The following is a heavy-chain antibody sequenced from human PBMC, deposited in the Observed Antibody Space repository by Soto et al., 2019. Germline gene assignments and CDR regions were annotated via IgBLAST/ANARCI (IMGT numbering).Heavy chain of an antibody. Sequence: EVQLVESGAGLVQPGGSLRLSCAASGFTFSSYSMNWVRQAPGKGLEWVSYISSSSSTIYYADSVKGRFTISRDNAKNSLYLQMNSLRAEDTAVYYCARAALYNWNDVSWFDPWGQGTLVTVSS. CDR3: ARAALYNWNDVSWFDP. D-gene: IGHD1-1*01. J-gene: IGHJ5*02. CDR1: GFTFSSYS. CDR2: ISSSSSTI. V-gene: IGHV3-48*01.